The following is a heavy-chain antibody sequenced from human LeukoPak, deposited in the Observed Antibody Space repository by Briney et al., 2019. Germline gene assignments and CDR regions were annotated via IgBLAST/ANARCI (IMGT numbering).Heavy chain of an antibody. D-gene: IGHD2-21*02. V-gene: IGHV4-34*01. J-gene: IGHJ4*02. Sequence: NASETLSLTCAVYGGSFSGYYWSWIRQPPGKGLEWIGEINHSGSTNYNPSLKSRVTISVDTSKNKFSLKLSSVTAADTAVYYCARGRHIVVVTAIRYWGQGTLVTVSS. CDR1: GGSFSGYY. CDR3: ARGRHIVVVTAIRY. CDR2: INHSGST.